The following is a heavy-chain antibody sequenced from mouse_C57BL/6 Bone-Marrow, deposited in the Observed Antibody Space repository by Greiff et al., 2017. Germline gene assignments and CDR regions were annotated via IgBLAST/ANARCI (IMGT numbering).Heavy chain of an antibody. V-gene: IGHV14-4*01. CDR1: GFNIKDDY. CDR3: THLRE. D-gene: IGHD5-1*01. Sequence: VQLQQSGAELVRPGASVKLSCTASGFNIKDDYMHWVKQRPEQGLEWIGWIAPENGDTAYASKFQGKATITVDTSSNTAYMQLSSLASEDTAVFYCTHLREWGQGTTLTVSS. CDR2: IAPENGDT. J-gene: IGHJ2*01.